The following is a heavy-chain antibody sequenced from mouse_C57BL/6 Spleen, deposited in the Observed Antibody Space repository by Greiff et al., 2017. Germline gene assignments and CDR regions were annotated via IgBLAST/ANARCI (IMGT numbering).Heavy chain of an antibody. Sequence: EVQLQQSGAELVRPGASVKLSCTASGFNIKDDYMHWVKQRPEQGLEWIGWIDPENGDTEYASKFQGKATITADTSSNTAYLQLSSLTSEDTAVYYCTTPMTTVVAPDYWGQGTLVTVSA. CDR2: IDPENGDT. J-gene: IGHJ3*01. V-gene: IGHV14-4*01. CDR3: TTPMTTVVAPDY. D-gene: IGHD1-1*01. CDR1: GFNIKDDY.